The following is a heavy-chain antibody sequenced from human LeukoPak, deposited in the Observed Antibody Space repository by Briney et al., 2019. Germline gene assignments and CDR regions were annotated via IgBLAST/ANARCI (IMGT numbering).Heavy chain of an antibody. Sequence: ASVKVSCKVSGYTLTELSMHWVRQAPGKGLEWMGGFDPEDGEIIYAQKFQGRVTMTEDTSTDTAYMELSSLRSEDTAVYYCATDLMGGGYSGYDLIDYWGQGTLVTVSS. CDR3: ATDLMGGGYSGYDLIDY. J-gene: IGHJ4*02. V-gene: IGHV1-24*01. D-gene: IGHD5-12*01. CDR2: FDPEDGEI. CDR1: GYTLTELS.